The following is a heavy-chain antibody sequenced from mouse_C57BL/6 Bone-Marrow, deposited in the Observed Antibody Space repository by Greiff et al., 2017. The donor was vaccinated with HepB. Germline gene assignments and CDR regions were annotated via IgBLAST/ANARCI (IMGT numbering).Heavy chain of an antibody. V-gene: IGHV1-9*01. J-gene: IGHJ1*03. Sequence: QVQLQQPGAELMKPGASVKLSCKATGYTFTGYWIEWVKQRPGHGLEWIGEILPGSGSTNYNEKFKGKATFTADTSSNTAYMQLSSLTTEDSAIYYCARELFITTVVGYWYFDVWGTGTTVTVSS. CDR3: ARELFITTVVGYWYFDV. D-gene: IGHD1-1*01. CDR1: GYTFTGYW. CDR2: ILPGSGST.